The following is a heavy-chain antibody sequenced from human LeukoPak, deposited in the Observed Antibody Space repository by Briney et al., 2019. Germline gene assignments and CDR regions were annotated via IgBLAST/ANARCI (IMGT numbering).Heavy chain of an antibody. Sequence: GGSLRLSCAASGFTFSNYAMHWVRQGLVKGLESMAVVSHDGIQTYYADSVKGRFTISRDNSRSTLVLQMNSLRAEDTAVYYCARDGGGGYNQIDFWGQGTLVTVSS. CDR1: GFTFSNYA. CDR2: VSHDGIQT. D-gene: IGHD5-24*01. CDR3: ARDGGGGYNQIDF. J-gene: IGHJ4*02. V-gene: IGHV3-30-3*01.